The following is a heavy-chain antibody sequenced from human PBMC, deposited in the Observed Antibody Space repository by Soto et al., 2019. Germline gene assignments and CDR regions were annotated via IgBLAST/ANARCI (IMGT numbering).Heavy chain of an antibody. J-gene: IGHJ4*02. CDR2: INQGGGAK. Sequence: EVQLVESGGGLVQPGGSLRLSCAASTFTFSNHWMSWVRQAPGKGLEWVANINQGGGAKYYLDSVKSRFTISRDNAKNSLALQMNSLRAEDTAVYYCARIYCSTTSCYIDYWGQGTLVTVSS. CDR3: ARIYCSTTSCYIDY. V-gene: IGHV3-7*01. CDR1: TFTFSNHW. D-gene: IGHD2-2*02.